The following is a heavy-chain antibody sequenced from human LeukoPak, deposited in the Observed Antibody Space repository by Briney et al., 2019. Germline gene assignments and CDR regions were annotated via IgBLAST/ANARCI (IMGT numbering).Heavy chain of an antibody. CDR3: ARRDGDI. CDR1: GGSISSYH. D-gene: IGHD5-24*01. Sequence: SETVSLTCSVSGGSISSYHWTWIRQPPGKRLEWIGYIYQSGSTNYNPSLKSRVTISVDTSKNQLSLKLSSVTAADTAVYYCARRDGDIWGQGTMVTVSS. V-gene: IGHV4-59*08. CDR2: IYQSGST. J-gene: IGHJ3*02.